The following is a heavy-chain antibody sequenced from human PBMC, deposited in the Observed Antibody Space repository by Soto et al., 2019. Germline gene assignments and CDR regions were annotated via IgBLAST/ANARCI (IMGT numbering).Heavy chain of an antibody. V-gene: IGHV2-5*01. J-gene: IGHJ4*02. CDR2: ISWNDDK. Sequence: SGPTLVNPTQTLTLTCSLSGVSITTQGVGVGWVRQPPGKALEWLGIISWNDDKRYSPSLKSRLTITKDTSKNQVVLTMTNMEPVDTATYYCAHTPWGAAPDYWGQGTVVTVSS. CDR1: GVSITTQGVG. D-gene: IGHD3-16*01. CDR3: AHTPWGAAPDY.